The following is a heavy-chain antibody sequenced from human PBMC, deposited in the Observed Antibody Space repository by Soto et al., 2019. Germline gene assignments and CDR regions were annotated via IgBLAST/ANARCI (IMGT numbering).Heavy chain of an antibody. V-gene: IGHV3-23*05. D-gene: IGHD6-13*01. J-gene: IGHJ4*02. CDR2: IDNSGTST. CDR1: GFPYGSYA. Sequence: GGSLRLSCAASGFPYGSYAMSWVRQTPGKGLEWVSSIDNSGTSTYYSDSVKGRFTLSRDNSRNTLVMQMNSLRDDDTALYYCAKGSADGIPYYFDFWGQGILVTVSS. CDR3: AKGSADGIPYYFDF.